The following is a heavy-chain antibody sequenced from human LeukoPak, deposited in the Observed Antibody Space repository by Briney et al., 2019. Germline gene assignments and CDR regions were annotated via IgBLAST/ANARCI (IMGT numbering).Heavy chain of an antibody. D-gene: IGHD6-19*01. J-gene: IGHJ4*02. CDR1: GITFSSYG. CDR3: ARFRGVAGTSPFDY. CDR2: IWYDGSNK. V-gene: IGHV3-33*01. Sequence: GRSLRLSCAASGITFSSYGMHWVRQAPGKGLEWVAVIWYDGSNKYYADSVKGRFTISRDNSKNTLYLQMNSLRAEDTAVYYCARFRGVAGTSPFDYWGQGTLVTVSS.